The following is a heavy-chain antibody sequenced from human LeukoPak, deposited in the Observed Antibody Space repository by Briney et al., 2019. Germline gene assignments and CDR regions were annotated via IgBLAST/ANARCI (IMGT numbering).Heavy chain of an antibody. CDR3: AKDPRVWFGELSTY. J-gene: IGHJ4*02. CDR2: ISYDGSNK. D-gene: IGHD3-10*01. Sequence: GGSLRLSCAASGFTFSSYAMHWVRQAPGKGLEWVAVISYDGSNKYYADSVKGRFTISRDNSKNTLYLQMNSLRAEDTAVYYCAKDPRVWFGELSTYWGQGTLVTVSS. V-gene: IGHV3-30*04. CDR1: GFTFSSYA.